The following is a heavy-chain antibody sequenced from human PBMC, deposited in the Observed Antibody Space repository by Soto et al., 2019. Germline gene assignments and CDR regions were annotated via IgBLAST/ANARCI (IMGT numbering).Heavy chain of an antibody. CDR1: GFTFSSYS. CDR2: ISSSSTTI. CDR3: ARHPGGY. Sequence: GGSLRLSCAASGFTFSSYSMNWVRQAPGKGLEWVSYISSSSTTIFYADSVKGRFTISRDNAKNSLYLQMNSLRAEDTAVYFCARHPGGYWGQGTQVTVSS. J-gene: IGHJ4*02. V-gene: IGHV3-48*01.